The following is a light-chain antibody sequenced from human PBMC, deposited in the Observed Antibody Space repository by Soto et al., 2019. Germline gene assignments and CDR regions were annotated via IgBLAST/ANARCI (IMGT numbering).Light chain of an antibody. Sequence: ETVLTQSPGTVSLSPGERATLSCTTSQTVNSDYLAWYQHKPGQAPRLLIYGVFNRATGIPDRFSGSGSGTYFTLTISGLEPEDSAVYYWQHNDGSPRTFGQGTNLEI. CDR2: GVF. CDR3: QHNDGSPRT. V-gene: IGKV3-20*01. CDR1: QTVNSDY. J-gene: IGKJ2*01.